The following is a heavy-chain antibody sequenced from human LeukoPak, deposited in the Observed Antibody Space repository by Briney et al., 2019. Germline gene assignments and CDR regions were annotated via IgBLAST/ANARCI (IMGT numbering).Heavy chain of an antibody. J-gene: IGHJ4*02. CDR1: GFTFSSYA. D-gene: IGHD3-22*01. Sequence: GGSLRLSCAASGFTFSSYAMSWVRQAPGKGLEWVSAISGSGGSTYYADSVKGRFTISRDNSKNTLYLQMNSLRAEDTAVYYCAKEGSYYYDSSGYSDYWGQGTLVTVSS. V-gene: IGHV3-23*01. CDR2: ISGSGGST. CDR3: AKEGSYYYDSSGYSDY.